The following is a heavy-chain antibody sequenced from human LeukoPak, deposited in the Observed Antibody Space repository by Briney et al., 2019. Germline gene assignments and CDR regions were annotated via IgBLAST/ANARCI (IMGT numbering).Heavy chain of an antibody. CDR3: ARLSDRAMTFDY. Sequence: SETLSLTCTVSGGSISSSSYSWGWLRQPPGKGLELIGSIYYSGSTNYNPSLKSRVTISVDTSKDQFSLKLSSVTAADTAMYYCARLSDRAMTFDYWGQGTLVTVSS. V-gene: IGHV4-39*01. J-gene: IGHJ4*02. CDR2: IYYSGST. CDR1: GGSISSSSYS.